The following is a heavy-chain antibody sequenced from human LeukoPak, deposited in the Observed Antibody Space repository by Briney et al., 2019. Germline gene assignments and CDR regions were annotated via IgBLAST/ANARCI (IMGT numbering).Heavy chain of an antibody. D-gene: IGHD2-2*02. CDR3: AKDCSLYGALDGFDP. Sequence: GGSLRLSCAASGFTFSSYAMSWVRQAPGKGLEWVSAISGSGGSTYCADSVKGRFTISRDNSKNTLYLQMNSLRAEDTAVYYCAKDCSLYGALDGFDPWGQGTLVTVSS. J-gene: IGHJ5*02. V-gene: IGHV3-23*01. CDR1: GFTFSSYA. CDR2: ISGSGGST.